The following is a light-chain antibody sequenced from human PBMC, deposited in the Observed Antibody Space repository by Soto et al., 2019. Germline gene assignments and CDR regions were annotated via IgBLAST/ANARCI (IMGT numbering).Light chain of an antibody. Sequence: QAVVTQEPSLTVSPGGTVTLTCGSSSGDVTSGHHPYWFQQKPGQAPRTLIYDASNTHSWTPARFSGSLLGGKAALTLSGAQPEDEADYYCLLSFSDAVVFGGGTKLTVL. CDR2: DAS. V-gene: IGLV7-46*01. CDR3: LLSFSDAVV. CDR1: SGDVTSGHH. J-gene: IGLJ2*01.